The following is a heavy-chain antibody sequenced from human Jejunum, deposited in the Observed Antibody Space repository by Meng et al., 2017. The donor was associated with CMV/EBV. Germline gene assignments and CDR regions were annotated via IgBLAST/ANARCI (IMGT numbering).Heavy chain of an antibody. CDR2: ITGSGGRT. CDR1: GFTFSSYD. V-gene: IGHV3-23*01. CDR3: DASDY. J-gene: IGHJ4*02. D-gene: IGHD6-6*01. Sequence: SLKLSCAAYGFTFSSYDMSWVRQAPGKGLEWVSTITGSGGRTHYADSVKGRFTISRDNSKNTLYLQMNSLRAEDTAVYYCDASDYWGQGTQVTVSS.